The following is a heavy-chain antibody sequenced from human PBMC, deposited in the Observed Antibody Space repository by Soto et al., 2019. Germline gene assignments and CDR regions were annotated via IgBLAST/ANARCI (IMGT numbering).Heavy chain of an antibody. Sequence: SVKVSCKASGGTFSSYAISWVRQAPGQGLEWMGGIIPIFGTANYAQKFQGRVTITADESTSTAYMELSSLRSEDTAVYYCTRDFLNKHNWFDTWGQGTLVTV. V-gene: IGHV1-69*13. CDR1: GGTFSSYA. J-gene: IGHJ5*02. CDR2: IIPIFGTA. CDR3: TRDFLNKHNWFDT.